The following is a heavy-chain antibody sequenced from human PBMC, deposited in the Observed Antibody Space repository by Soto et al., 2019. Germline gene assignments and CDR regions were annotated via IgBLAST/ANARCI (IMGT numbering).Heavy chain of an antibody. V-gene: IGHV3-73*01. Sequence: PGGSLRLSCAASGFTFSGSAMHWVRQASGKGLEWVGRIRSKANSYATAYAASVKGRFTISRDDSKNTAYLQMNSLKTEDTAVYYCTRRITIFGVANDAFDIWGQGTMVTVSS. J-gene: IGHJ3*02. D-gene: IGHD3-3*01. CDR2: IRSKANSYAT. CDR3: TRRITIFGVANDAFDI. CDR1: GFTFSGSA.